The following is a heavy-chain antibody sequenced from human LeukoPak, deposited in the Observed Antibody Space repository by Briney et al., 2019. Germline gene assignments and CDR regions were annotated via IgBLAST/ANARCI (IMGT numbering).Heavy chain of an antibody. CDR3: ARETSRNYYMDV. V-gene: IGHV3-30*02. CDR2: IRYDGNNK. Sequence: GGSLRLSCAASGFTFSSYGMHWVRQAPGKGLEWVAFIRYDGNNKYYADSVKGRFTISRDNSKNTLYLQMNSLRAEDTAVYYCARETSRNYYMDVWGKGTTVTISS. CDR1: GFTFSSYG. J-gene: IGHJ6*03.